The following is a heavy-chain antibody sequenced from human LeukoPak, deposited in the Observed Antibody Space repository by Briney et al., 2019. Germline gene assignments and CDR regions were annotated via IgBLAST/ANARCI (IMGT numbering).Heavy chain of an antibody. CDR3: ARGAPKEIQLWLRLLGVAFDI. Sequence: PSESLSLTCAVSGGSFSGYYWSWIRRPPGKGLEWIGEINHSGSTKYNPSLKSRVTISLDTSNNQFSLNLNSVTAADTAVYYCARGAPKEIQLWLRLLGVAFDIWGQGTMVTVSS. CDR1: GGSFSGYY. J-gene: IGHJ3*02. CDR2: INHSGST. V-gene: IGHV4-34*01. D-gene: IGHD5-18*01.